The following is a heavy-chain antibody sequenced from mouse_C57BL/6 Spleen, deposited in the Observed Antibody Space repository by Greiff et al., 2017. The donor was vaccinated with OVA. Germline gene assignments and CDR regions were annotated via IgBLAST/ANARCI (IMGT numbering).Heavy chain of an antibody. J-gene: IGHJ2*01. CDR3: ARSDDGPYYCGG. CDR1: GYTFTSYW. V-gene: IGHV1-7*01. CDR2: INPSSGYT. Sequence: QVQLMQSGAELAKPGASVKLSCKASGYTFTSYWMHWVQQRPGQGLEWIGYINPSSGYTKYTQKFKDKATFTADNSSSTAYMQLSSLTSEDAAVYYGARSDDGPYYCGGWGQGTTLTAAS. D-gene: IGHD2-3*01.